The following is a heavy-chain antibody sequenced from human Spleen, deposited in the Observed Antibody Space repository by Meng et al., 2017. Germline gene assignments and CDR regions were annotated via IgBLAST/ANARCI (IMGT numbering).Heavy chain of an antibody. Sequence: GSLRLSCAVYGGPFSGYSWSWIRQPPGKGLEWIGEINHSGNTNYNPSLKSRVTISVDTSKSQLSLKLRSVTAADTAVYYCARVRSNYYYYGMDLWGQGTTVTVSS. CDR1: GGPFSGYS. V-gene: IGHV4-34*01. J-gene: IGHJ6*02. CDR3: ARVRSNYYYYGMDL. CDR2: INHSGNT.